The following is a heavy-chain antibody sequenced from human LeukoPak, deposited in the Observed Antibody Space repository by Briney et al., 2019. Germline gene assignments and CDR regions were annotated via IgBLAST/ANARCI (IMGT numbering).Heavy chain of an antibody. CDR1: XXTFXXXY. CDR2: INPNIGAT. V-gene: IGHV1-2*06. D-gene: IGHD3-10*01. CDR3: ARVGYYGSGSYLSY. J-gene: IGHJ4*02. Sequence: GASXXVXXKASXXTFXXXYMHWVRQAPGQGLEGRGRINPNIGATTYAHTFQGTVTMTRHPSISTAYMELSRLRSDDTAVYYCARVGYYGSGSYLSYWGQGTLVTVSS.